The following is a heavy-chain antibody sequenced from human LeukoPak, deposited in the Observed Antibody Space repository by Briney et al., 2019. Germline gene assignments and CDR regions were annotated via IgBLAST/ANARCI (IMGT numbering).Heavy chain of an antibody. CDR1: GFTFSSYG. D-gene: IGHD6-19*01. CDR2: IWYDGSNK. J-gene: IGHJ4*02. Sequence: GGSLRLSCAASGFTFSSYGMHWVRQAPGKGLEWVAVIWYDGSNKYYADSVKGRFTISRDNSKNTLYLQMNSLRAEGTAVYYCARDLYGSGWYINYWGQGTLVTVSS. CDR3: ARDLYGSGWYINY. V-gene: IGHV3-33*01.